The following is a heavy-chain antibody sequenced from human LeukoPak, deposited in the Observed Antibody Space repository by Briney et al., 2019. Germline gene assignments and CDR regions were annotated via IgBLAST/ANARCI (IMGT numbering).Heavy chain of an antibody. J-gene: IGHJ4*02. D-gene: IGHD5-24*01. Sequence: GGSLRLSCAASGFSFSRYNMNWVRRAPGRGLEWVSYLSSTSSTIYSADSVKGRFTISRDNAKNSLHLQMNSLRAEDTAVYYCARAYRDVIFDYWGQGILVTVSS. CDR3: ARAYRDVIFDY. V-gene: IGHV3-48*04. CDR1: GFSFSRYN. CDR2: LSSTSSTI.